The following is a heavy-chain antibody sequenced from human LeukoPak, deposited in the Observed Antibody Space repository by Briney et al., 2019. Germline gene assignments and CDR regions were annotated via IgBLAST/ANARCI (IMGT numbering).Heavy chain of an antibody. CDR1: GDSISDYY. CDR3: ARGGFYGDYFY. D-gene: IGHD4-17*01. V-gene: IGHV4-59*01. Sequence: SETLSLTCSVSGDSISDYYWSWIRQPPGKGLEWIGNIFYSGSTNYNPPLKSRVTISVDTAKNQFSLKLSSVTAADTAVYYCARGGFYGDYFYWGQGTLVTVSS. CDR2: IFYSGST. J-gene: IGHJ4*02.